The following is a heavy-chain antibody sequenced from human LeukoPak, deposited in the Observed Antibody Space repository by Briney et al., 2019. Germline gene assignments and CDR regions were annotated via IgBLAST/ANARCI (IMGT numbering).Heavy chain of an antibody. J-gene: IGHJ4*02. CDR2: INTNTGNP. V-gene: IGHV7-4-1*02. CDR3: ARDPPPYDSSGYLFY. Sequence: ASVKVSCKASGYTFTSYAMNWVRQAPGQGLEWMGWINTNTGNPTYAQGLTGRFVFSLGTSVSTAYLQISSLKAEDTAVYYCARDPPPYDSSGYLFYWGQGTLVTVSS. D-gene: IGHD3-22*01. CDR1: GYTFTSYA.